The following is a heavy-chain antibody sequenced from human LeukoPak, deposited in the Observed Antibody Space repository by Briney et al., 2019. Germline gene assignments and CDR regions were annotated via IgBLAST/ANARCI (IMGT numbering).Heavy chain of an antibody. CDR3: ARDRSGWVRTLFDF. J-gene: IGHJ4*02. D-gene: IGHD6-25*01. CDR1: YGSISSSSYY. CDR2: IYYSGST. V-gene: IGHV4-39*07. Sequence: SETLSLTCTVSYGSISSSSYYWGWIRQPPGKGLEWIGSIYYSGSTYYNPSLNSRVTISVDTSKNQFSLKLSSVTAADTAVYYCARDRSGWVRTLFDFWGQGTLVTVSS.